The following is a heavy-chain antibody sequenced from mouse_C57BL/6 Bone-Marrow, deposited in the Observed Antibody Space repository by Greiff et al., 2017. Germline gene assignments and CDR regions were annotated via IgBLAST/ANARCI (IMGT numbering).Heavy chain of an antibody. V-gene: IGHV5-4*01. CDR3: ARVSNYGFAY. Sequence: EVHLVESGGGLVKPGGSLKLSCAASGFTFSSYAMSWVRQTPEKRLEWVATISDGGSYTYYPDNVKGRFTISRDNAKNNLYLQMSHLKSEDTAMYYCARVSNYGFAYWGQGTLVTVSA. J-gene: IGHJ3*01. CDR1: GFTFSSYA. D-gene: IGHD2-5*01. CDR2: ISDGGSYT.